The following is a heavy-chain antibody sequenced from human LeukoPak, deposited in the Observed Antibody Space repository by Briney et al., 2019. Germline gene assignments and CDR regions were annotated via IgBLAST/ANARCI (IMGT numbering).Heavy chain of an antibody. CDR2: NNSDGSKK. Sequence: GGSLRLSCPPYGFTFGIYWLDWVRLPAGKWRGWLSRNNSDGSKKNYADSVKGRFTISRDNAKNTLYLQMNSLRADDTAVYYCARDGSGWSFEYWGQGTLVTVSS. J-gene: IGHJ4*02. CDR1: GFTFGIYW. V-gene: IGHV3-74*01. CDR3: ARDGSGWSFEY. D-gene: IGHD6-19*01.